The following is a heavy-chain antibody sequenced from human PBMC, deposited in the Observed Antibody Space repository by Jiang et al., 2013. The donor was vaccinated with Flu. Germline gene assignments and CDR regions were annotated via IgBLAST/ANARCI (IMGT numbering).Heavy chain of an antibody. CDR2: IYYSGST. CDR1: GGYISNSGYY. J-gene: IGHJ3*02. Sequence: TLSLTCSVSGGYISNSGYYWSWIRQHPGKGLEWIGYIYYSGSTYYNPSLNSRLSISLDTSNNQFFLSLTSVTATDTAVYYCARRGPSADAFDTWGQGTVVTVSS. V-gene: IGHV4-31*03. CDR3: ARRGPSADAFDT.